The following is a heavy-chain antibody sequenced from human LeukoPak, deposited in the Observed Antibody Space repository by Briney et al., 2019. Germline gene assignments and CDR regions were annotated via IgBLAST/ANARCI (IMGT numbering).Heavy chain of an antibody. CDR2: ISDGGYTT. D-gene: IGHD2-21*01. J-gene: IGHJ5*02. V-gene: IGHV3-23*01. Sequence: GGPLRLSCAASGFTFSTYAFSWVRQAPGKGPEWVSAISDGGYTTYYADSVKGRFTISRENSKNTLYLQISSLRADDTAVYYCTKEGPVNAIGDLWGQGTLVTVSS. CDR3: TKEGPVNAIGDL. CDR1: GFTFSTYA.